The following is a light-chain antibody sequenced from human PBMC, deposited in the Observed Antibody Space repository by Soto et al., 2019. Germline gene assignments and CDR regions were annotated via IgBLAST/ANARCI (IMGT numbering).Light chain of an antibody. J-gene: IGKJ5*01. V-gene: IGKV1-5*03. CDR2: KAS. CDR1: QSISSW. Sequence: DIHMTQSPSTLSASVVDIVTITCRASQSISSWLAWYQQKPGKAPKLLIYKASSLESGVPSRFSGSGSGTEFTLTISSLQSEDFAVYYCQQYNNWPPITFGQGTRLENK. CDR3: QQYNNWPPIT.